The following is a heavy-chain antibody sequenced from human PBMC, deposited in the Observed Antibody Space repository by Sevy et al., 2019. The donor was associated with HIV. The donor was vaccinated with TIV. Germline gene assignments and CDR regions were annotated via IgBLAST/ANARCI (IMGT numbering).Heavy chain of an antibody. CDR3: GRAMGV. J-gene: IGHJ6*02. CDR2: INQDGSEI. V-gene: IGHV3-7*01. CDR1: GISISSHW. Sequence: GGSLRLSCVGAGISISSHWMNWVRQSPGKGLEWVANINQDGSEIYNVGAAKGRFTITRDNARNSGYLQMHGLGVEDSGVYYWGRAMGVWGQGTTVTVSS.